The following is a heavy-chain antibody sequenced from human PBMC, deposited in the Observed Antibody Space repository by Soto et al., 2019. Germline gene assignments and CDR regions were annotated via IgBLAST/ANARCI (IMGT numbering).Heavy chain of an antibody. V-gene: IGHV3-53*01. Sequence: EVQLVESGGRLIQPGGSLRLSCAASGFTVSSNYMSWFRQPPGKGLEWVSVIYNGGSTYYAASVKGRFTISRDQSKDTLYLLMNSMRAEDTAVYYCARFGGSGSDYNWFDPWGKGTLVTVSS. J-gene: IGHJ5*02. CDR2: IYNGGST. CDR1: GFTVSSNY. CDR3: ARFGGSGSDYNWFDP. D-gene: IGHD3-10*01.